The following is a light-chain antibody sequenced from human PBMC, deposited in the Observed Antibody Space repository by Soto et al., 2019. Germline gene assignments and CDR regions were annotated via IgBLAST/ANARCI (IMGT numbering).Light chain of an antibody. V-gene: IGLV2-8*01. CDR3: SSYAGSNRVV. CDR2: EVN. Sequence: QSALTQPPSASGSPGQSVTISCTGTSSDVGGYNYVSWYQQHPGKAPKLIIYEVNKRPSGVPVRFSGSKSGNTASLTVSGLQAEDEADYYCSSYAGSNRVVFGGGTKLTVL. CDR1: SSDVGGYNY. J-gene: IGLJ2*01.